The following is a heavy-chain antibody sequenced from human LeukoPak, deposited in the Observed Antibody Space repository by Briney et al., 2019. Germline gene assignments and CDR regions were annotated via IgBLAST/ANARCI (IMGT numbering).Heavy chain of an antibody. CDR3: AKATVVPAAMDGATYYYYMDV. CDR1: GFTVSSNS. Sequence: GGSLRLSCTVSGFTVSSNSMSWVRQAPGKGLEWVSFIYSGGNTHYSDSVKGRFTISRDNSKNTLYLQMNSLRAEDTAVYYCAKATVVPAAMDGATYYYYMDVWGKGTTVTISS. J-gene: IGHJ6*03. V-gene: IGHV3-53*05. CDR2: IYSGGNT. D-gene: IGHD2-2*01.